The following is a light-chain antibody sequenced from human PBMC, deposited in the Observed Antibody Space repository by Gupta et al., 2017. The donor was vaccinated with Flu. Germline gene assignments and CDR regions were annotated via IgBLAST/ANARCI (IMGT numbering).Light chain of an antibody. V-gene: IGLV1-51*01. CDR3: GAGDTTRSAYV. CDR2: ENS. J-gene: IGLJ1*01. CDR1: SSNVGSHS. Sequence: QSVLTPPPSVSAAPGQKVTISCSGSSSNVGSHSVSWYQQVPGTPPNLLICENSKRPSGIPDRFSGSKSATSATLGITGLQTADEAEYFCGAGDTTRSAYVFGTETTVTVL.